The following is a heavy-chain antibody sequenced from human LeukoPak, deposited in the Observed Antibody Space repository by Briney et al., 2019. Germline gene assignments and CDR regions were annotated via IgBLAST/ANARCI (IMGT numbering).Heavy chain of an antibody. J-gene: IGHJ3*02. CDR3: ARGDYGDYEGAFDI. CDR2: IYYSGST. D-gene: IGHD4-17*01. Sequence: SETLSLTCTVSGGSISSYYWSWIRQPPGKGLEWIGYIYYSGSTNYNPSLKSRVTISVDTSKNQFSLKLSSVTAADTAVYYYARGDYGDYEGAFDIWGQGTMVTVSS. V-gene: IGHV4-59*01. CDR1: GGSISSYY.